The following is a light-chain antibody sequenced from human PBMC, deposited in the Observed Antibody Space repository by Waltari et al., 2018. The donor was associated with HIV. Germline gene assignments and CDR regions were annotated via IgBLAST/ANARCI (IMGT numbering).Light chain of an antibody. CDR2: NNN. J-gene: IGLJ2*01. V-gene: IGLV1-44*01. CDR1: SSNIGSHT. Sequence: QSVLTQPPSASGTPGQRVTISCSGSSSNIGSHTVNWYQHLPGTAPTLLIYNNNQRPSGVPDRFSGSKSGTSASLAISGLQSEDEADYFCAAWDDSLNGAIFGGGTKLTVL. CDR3: AAWDDSLNGAI.